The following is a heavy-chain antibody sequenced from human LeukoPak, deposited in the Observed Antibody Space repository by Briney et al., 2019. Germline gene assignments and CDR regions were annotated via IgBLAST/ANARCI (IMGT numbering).Heavy chain of an antibody. D-gene: IGHD3-10*01. CDR2: IIPILGIA. CDR3: ASTVSYGSGSYYPYYFDY. CDR1: GGTFSSYA. J-gene: IGHJ4*02. V-gene: IGHV1-69*04. Sequence: ASVKVSCKASGGTFSSYAISWVRQAPGQGLEWMGRIIPILGIANYAQKFQGRVTITADKSTSTAYMELSSLRSEDTAVYYCASTVSYGSGSYYPYYFDYWGQGTLVTVSS.